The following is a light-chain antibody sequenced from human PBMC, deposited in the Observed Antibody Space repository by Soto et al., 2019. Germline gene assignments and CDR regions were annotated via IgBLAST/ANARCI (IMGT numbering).Light chain of an antibody. Sequence: IQMTQSTSSLSASVGDRVTITCRASQSISSWLAWYQQKPGKAPKLLIYKASSLESGVPSRFSGSGSGTEFTLTISSLQPDDFATYYCQQYNSYSWTFAQGTKV. J-gene: IGKJ1*01. CDR3: QQYNSYSWT. V-gene: IGKV1-5*03. CDR2: KAS. CDR1: QSISSW.